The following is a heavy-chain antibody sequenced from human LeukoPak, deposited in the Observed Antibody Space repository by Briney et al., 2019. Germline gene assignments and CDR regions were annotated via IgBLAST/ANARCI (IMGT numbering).Heavy chain of an antibody. Sequence: PGGSLRLSCAASGFTFSSYAMHWVRQAPGKGLEWVSAISGSGGSTYYADSVKGRFTISRDNSKNTLYLQMNSLRAEDTAVYYCAKGGQSGSYPGGFDYWGQGTLVTVSS. V-gene: IGHV3-23*01. D-gene: IGHD1-26*01. J-gene: IGHJ4*02. CDR1: GFTFSSYA. CDR3: AKGGQSGSYPGGFDY. CDR2: ISGSGGST.